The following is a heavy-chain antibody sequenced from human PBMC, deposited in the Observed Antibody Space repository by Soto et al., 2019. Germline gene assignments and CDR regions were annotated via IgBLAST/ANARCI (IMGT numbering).Heavy chain of an antibody. J-gene: IGHJ3*02. CDR1: GGTFSSYA. CDR3: AIDRYYYASSGYCLASEI. V-gene: IGHV1-69*01. CDR2: IIRIFGTA. Sequence: QVQLVPSGAEVKNPGSSVKVSCKASGGTFSSYAISWVRQAPGQGLEWMGGIIRIFGTANYSHKFHGRFTITADESTSTAYMERRSLRPDDTAVYYCAIDRYYYASSGYCLASEIWGQGTMVTASS. D-gene: IGHD3-22*01.